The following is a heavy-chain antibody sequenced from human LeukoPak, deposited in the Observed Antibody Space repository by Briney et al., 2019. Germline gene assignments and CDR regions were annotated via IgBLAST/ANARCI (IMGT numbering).Heavy chain of an antibody. CDR2: IWYDGSNK. J-gene: IGHJ4*02. Sequence: SCKASGYTFTGYYMHWVRQAPGKGLEWVAVIWYDGSNKYYADSVKGRFTISRDNSKNTLYLQMNSLRAEDTAVYYCARGIYGFSHFDYWGQGTLVTVSS. D-gene: IGHD3-10*01. CDR1: GYTFTGYY. CDR3: ARGIYGFSHFDY. V-gene: IGHV3-33*01.